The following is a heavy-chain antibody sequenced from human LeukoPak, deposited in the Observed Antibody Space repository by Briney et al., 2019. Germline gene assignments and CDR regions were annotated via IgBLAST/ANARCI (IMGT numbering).Heavy chain of an antibody. Sequence: GGSLRLSCAASGFTFSTYAVSWVRQAPGKGLEWVSGISDRGISTYYADSVKGRLTISRDNSKNTLYLQMNSLRAEDTAVYYCATDRTLGYWGQGTLVTVSS. CDR1: GFTFSTYA. J-gene: IGHJ4*02. CDR3: ATDRTLGY. D-gene: IGHD3-16*01. CDR2: ISDRGIST. V-gene: IGHV3-23*01.